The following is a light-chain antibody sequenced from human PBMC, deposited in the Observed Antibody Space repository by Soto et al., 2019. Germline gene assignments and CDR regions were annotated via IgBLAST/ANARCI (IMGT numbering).Light chain of an antibody. CDR1: TSNIGSQT. CDR3: ASCDDSLNGPV. V-gene: IGLV1-44*01. J-gene: IGLJ2*01. Sequence: QSVLTQPPSASGTPGQRVSISCSGSTSNIGSQTVNWYQRLPGTAPKLLIFIDNKRPSGVPDRFSGSKSGTSASLAISGLQSEDEADYFCASCDDSLNGPVFGGGTKVTVL. CDR2: IDN.